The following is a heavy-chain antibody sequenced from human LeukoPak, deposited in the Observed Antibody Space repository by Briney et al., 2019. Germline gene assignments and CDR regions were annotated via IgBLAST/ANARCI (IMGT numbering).Heavy chain of an antibody. V-gene: IGHV6-1*01. D-gene: IGHD1-26*01. Sequence: SQTLSLTCAISGDSVSSNSATWNWIRQSPSRGLEWMGRTYYKSKWYSDYAVSVKSRITINSDTSKNHFSLQLNSVTPEDTAVYYCASVFSPWSPRDAFDIWGQGTMVTVSS. CDR3: ASVFSPWSPRDAFDI. CDR1: GDSVSSNSAT. CDR2: TYYKSKWYS. J-gene: IGHJ3*02.